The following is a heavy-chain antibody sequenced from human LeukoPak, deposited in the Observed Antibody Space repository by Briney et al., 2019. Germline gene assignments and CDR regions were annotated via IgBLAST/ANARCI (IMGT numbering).Heavy chain of an antibody. D-gene: IGHD5-18*01. V-gene: IGHV5-51*01. Sequence: GESLKISRKGSGYSFTNYWIGWVRQMPGKGLEWMGIIYPGDSDTRYSPSFQGQVTISADKSISTAYLQWSSLKASDTAMYYCAGHREGGGYSYGSPYLDYWGQGTLVTVSS. CDR1: GYSFTNYW. CDR2: IYPGDSDT. CDR3: AGHREGGGYSYGSPYLDY. J-gene: IGHJ4*02.